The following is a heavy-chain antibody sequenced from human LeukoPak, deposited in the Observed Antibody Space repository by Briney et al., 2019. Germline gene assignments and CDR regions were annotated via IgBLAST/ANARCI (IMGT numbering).Heavy chain of an antibody. D-gene: IGHD2-15*01. CDR3: ARDLSHCSGGSCYSAHFDY. CDR1: GFTFSDYW. CDR2: INTDISST. V-gene: IGHV3-74*01. Sequence: PGGSLRLSCVASGFTFSDYWMHWVRQAPGKGLVWVSRINTDISSTIYTDSVKGRFTISRDNAKNTLYLQMNSLRAEDTAVYYCARDLSHCSGGSCYSAHFDYWGLGTLVTVSS. J-gene: IGHJ4*02.